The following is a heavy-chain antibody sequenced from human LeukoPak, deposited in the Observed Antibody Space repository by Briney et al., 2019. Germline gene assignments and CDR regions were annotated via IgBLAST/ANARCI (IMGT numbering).Heavy chain of an antibody. V-gene: IGHV7-4-1*02. J-gene: IGHJ6*02. Sequence: ASVKVSCKASGYTFTSYGISWVRQAPGQGLEWMGWINTNTGNPTYAQGFTGRFVFSLDTSVSTAYLQISSLKAEDTAVYYCARALGIQLWFPQEGMDVWGQGTTVTVSS. CDR1: GYTFTSYG. CDR3: ARALGIQLWFPQEGMDV. CDR2: INTNTGNP. D-gene: IGHD5-18*01.